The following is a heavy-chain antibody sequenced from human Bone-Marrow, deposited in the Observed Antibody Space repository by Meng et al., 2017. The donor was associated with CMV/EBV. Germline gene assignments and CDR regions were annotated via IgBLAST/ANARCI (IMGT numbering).Heavy chain of an antibody. CDR1: GFTFSSYA. V-gene: IGHV3-66*03. J-gene: IGHJ4*02. D-gene: IGHD3-22*01. CDR3: VRDVGSWATYDSSGNYVSPI. Sequence: GGSLRLSCAASGFTFSSYAMHWVRQAPGKGLEWVSLIYSTGSTYYADSVKGRFTISRENPKNTVYLQMNSLRTEDTAVYYCVRDVGSWATYDSSGNYVSPIWGQGTLVTGSS. CDR2: IYSTGST.